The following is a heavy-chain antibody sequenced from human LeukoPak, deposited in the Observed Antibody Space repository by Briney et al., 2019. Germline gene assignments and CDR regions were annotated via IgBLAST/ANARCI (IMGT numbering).Heavy chain of an antibody. D-gene: IGHD5-12*01. CDR1: GGSIRSSSYY. CDR3: ARVESGYDFEEYYYMHV. Sequence: SETLSLTCTVSGGSIRSSSYYWGWIRQPPGKGLEYIGRIYYTGNTSYNPSLKSRVTISADTSKNQFALKLSSVTAADTAVYYCARVESGYDFEEYYYMHVWGKGTTVTVSS. V-gene: IGHV4-39*06. CDR2: IYYTGNT. J-gene: IGHJ6*03.